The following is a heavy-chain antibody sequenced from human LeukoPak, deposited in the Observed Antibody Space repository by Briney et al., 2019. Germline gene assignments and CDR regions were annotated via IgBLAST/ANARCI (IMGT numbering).Heavy chain of an antibody. V-gene: IGHV3-30*02. CDR1: GFTFSSYG. D-gene: IGHD3-10*01. CDR3: AKATFYYYGSGSYSVLDYYYGMDV. J-gene: IGHJ6*02. Sequence: AGGSLRLSCAASGFTFSSYGMHWVRQAPGKGLEWVAFIRYDGSNKYYADSVKGRFTISRDNSKNTLYLQMNSLRAEDTAVYYCAKATFYYYGSGSYSVLDYYYGMDVWGQGTTVTVSS. CDR2: IRYDGSNK.